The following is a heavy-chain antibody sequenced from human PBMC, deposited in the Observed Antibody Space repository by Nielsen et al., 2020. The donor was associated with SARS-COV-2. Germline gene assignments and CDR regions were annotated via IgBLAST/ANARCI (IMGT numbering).Heavy chain of an antibody. V-gene: IGHV3-33*08. J-gene: IGHJ3*01. CDR3: ARDGVVGSTNTFDV. D-gene: IGHD1-26*01. Sequence: GESLKISCAAAGFTFRNYGMHWVRQAPGKGLEWVAVISYDGSDKYYADSVKGRFTISRDNAKNTVYLQMISLRAEDTAVYYCARDGVVGSTNTFDVWGQGTVVTVSS. CDR1: GFTFRNYG. CDR2: ISYDGSDK.